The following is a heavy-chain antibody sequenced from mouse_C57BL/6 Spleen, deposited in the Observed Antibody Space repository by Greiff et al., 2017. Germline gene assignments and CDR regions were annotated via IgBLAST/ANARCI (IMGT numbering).Heavy chain of an antibody. V-gene: IGHV1-77*01. J-gene: IGHJ1*03. CDR1: GYTFTDYY. Sequence: VQLQQSGAELVKPGASVKISCKASGYTFTDYYINWVKQRPGQGLEWIGKIGPGSGSTYYNEKFKGKATLTADKSSSTSEDSAVYFCARDGTTETRYFDVWGTGTTVTVSS. CDR3: ARDGTTETRYFDV. CDR2: IGPGSGST. D-gene: IGHD1-1*01.